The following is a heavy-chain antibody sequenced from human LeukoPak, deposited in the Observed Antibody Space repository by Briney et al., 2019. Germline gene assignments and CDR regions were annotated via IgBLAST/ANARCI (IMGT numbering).Heavy chain of an antibody. CDR2: ISYDGSNK. CDR3: ARSRTYYYGSGSSIYGMDV. J-gene: IGHJ6*02. CDR1: GFTFSSYA. V-gene: IGHV3-30-3*01. Sequence: PGGSLRLSCAASGFTFSSYAMHWVRQAPGKGLEWVAVISYDGSNKYYADSVKGRFTISRDNSKNTLYLQMNSLRAEDTAVYYCARSRTYYYGSGSSIYGMDVWGQGTTVTVSS. D-gene: IGHD3-10*01.